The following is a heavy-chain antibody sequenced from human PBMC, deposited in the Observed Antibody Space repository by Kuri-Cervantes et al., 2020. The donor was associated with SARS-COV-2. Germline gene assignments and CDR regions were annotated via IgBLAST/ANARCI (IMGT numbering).Heavy chain of an antibody. D-gene: IGHD5-12*01. CDR2: ISSSSSTI. Sequence: GESLKISCAAPGFTFSSYSMNWVRQAPEKGLEWVSYISSSSSTIYYADSVKGRFTISRDNAKNSLYLQMNSLRDEDTAVYYCARDANYGSRLPRKFDYWGQGTLVTVSS. V-gene: IGHV3-48*02. J-gene: IGHJ4*02. CDR1: GFTFSSYS. CDR3: ARDANYGSRLPRKFDY.